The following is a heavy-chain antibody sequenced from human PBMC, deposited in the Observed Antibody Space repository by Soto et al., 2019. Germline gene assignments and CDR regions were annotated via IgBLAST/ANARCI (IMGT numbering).Heavy chain of an antibody. CDR1: GLTFSSYA. V-gene: IGHV3-23*01. J-gene: IGHJ4*02. Sequence: EVQLLESGGGLVQPGGSLRLSCAASGLTFSSYAMSWVRQAPGKGLEWVSVISYSGGSTYYADSVKGRFTISRDNSKDTLYLQMNSLRAEDTALYFCAKDLARLVLVPAAKDYWGQGTLVTVSS. D-gene: IGHD2-2*01. CDR2: ISYSGGST. CDR3: AKDLARLVLVPAAKDY.